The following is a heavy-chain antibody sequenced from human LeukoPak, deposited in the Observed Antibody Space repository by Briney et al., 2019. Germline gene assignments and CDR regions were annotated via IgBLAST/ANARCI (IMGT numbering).Heavy chain of an antibody. CDR3: AKASYRYYYYYGMDV. V-gene: IGHV3-23*01. CDR2: ISGSGGST. CDR1: GFTFSSYA. D-gene: IGHD3-16*02. Sequence: GASLRLSCAASGFTFSSYAMSWVRQAPGKGLEWVSAISGSGGSTYYADSVKGRFTISRDNSKNTLYLQMNSLRAEDTAVYYCAKASYRYYYYYGMDVWGKGTTVTVSS. J-gene: IGHJ6*04.